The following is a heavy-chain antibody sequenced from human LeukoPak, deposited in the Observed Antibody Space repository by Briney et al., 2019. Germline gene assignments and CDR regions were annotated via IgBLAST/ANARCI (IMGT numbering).Heavy chain of an antibody. Sequence: GGSLRLSCAASGFTFSSYSMNWVRQAPGRGLEWVSTISPTGEGTHYADSVKGRFTISRDNSKNTLSLEVNSLRADDTATYYCARDAGGAWPFDYWGQGTRVIVSS. V-gene: IGHV3-23*01. CDR3: ARDAGGAWPFDY. J-gene: IGHJ4*02. D-gene: IGHD4-17*01. CDR2: ISPTGEGT. CDR1: GFTFSSYS.